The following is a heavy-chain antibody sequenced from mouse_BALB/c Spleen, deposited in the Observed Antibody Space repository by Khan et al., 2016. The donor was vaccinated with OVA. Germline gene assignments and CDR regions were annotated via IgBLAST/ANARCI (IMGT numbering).Heavy chain of an antibody. Sequence: EVHLVESGGDLVKPRGSLKLSCAASGFTFSSYSMSWVRQTPDKRLEWVATISSGGDYTYYPDSVKGRFTISRDNAKNTLYLQMSSLKSEDTAMYYCASHLTGSFAYGGQGTLVTVSA. J-gene: IGHJ3*01. V-gene: IGHV5-6*01. CDR2: ISSGGDYT. D-gene: IGHD4-1*01. CDR3: ASHLTGSFAY. CDR1: GFTFSSYS.